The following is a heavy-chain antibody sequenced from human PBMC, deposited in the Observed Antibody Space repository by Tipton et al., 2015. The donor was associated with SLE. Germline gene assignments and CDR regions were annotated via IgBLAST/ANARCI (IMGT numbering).Heavy chain of an antibody. J-gene: IGHJ4*02. CDR3: ARGGGDSSSCQDFDH. CDR2: ISYSGST. D-gene: IGHD6-13*01. Sequence: TLSLTCTVSGYSISSGYYWGWIRQPPGKGLEWIGCISYSGSTNYNPSLRSRVTLSIDTSKNQFSLKVTSVTASDTAVYYCARGGGDSSSCQDFDHWGQGNSVTVSS. CDR1: GYSISSGYY. V-gene: IGHV4-38-2*02.